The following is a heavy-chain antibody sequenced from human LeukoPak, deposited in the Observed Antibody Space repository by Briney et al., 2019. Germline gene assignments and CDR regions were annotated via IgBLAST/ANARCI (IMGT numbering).Heavy chain of an antibody. J-gene: IGHJ4*02. V-gene: IGHV1-8*01. CDR2: MNPSSGNT. Sequence: ASVKVSCKASGYTFTSYDINWVRQATGQGLEWMGWMNPSSGNTGYAQKFQGRVTMTRNTSISTAYMELSSLRSEDTAVYYCARGSLVDFWSGYYSHIDYWGQGTLVTVSS. D-gene: IGHD3-3*01. CDR1: GYTFTSYD. CDR3: ARGSLVDFWSGYYSHIDY.